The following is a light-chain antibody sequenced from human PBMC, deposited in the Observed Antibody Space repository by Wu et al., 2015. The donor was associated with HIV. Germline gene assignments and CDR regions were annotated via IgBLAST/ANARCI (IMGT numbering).Light chain of an antibody. CDR3: QQRRNWPRS. Sequence: EIVLTQSPDTLSLSPGERATLSCRASQSINNYLVWYQQKPGQAPRLLIYDASNRATGIPARFSGSGSGTDFTLTISSLEPEDFAVYYCQQRRNWPRSFGQGTKVGDQ. J-gene: IGKJ2*03. CDR2: DAS. CDR1: QSINNY. V-gene: IGKV3-11*01.